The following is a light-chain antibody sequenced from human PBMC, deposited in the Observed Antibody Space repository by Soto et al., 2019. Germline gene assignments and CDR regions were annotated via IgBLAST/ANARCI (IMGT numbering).Light chain of an antibody. CDR3: QQYNNWPPIT. Sequence: EIVLTQSPGTLSLSPGERATLSCRASQSVSSTYLIWYQQKLGQAPRLLIYGASSRATGVPDRFSGGGSGTDFTLTISRLEPEDFAVYYCQQYNNWPPITFGQGTRLEIK. CDR1: QSVSSTY. CDR2: GAS. J-gene: IGKJ5*01. V-gene: IGKV3-20*01.